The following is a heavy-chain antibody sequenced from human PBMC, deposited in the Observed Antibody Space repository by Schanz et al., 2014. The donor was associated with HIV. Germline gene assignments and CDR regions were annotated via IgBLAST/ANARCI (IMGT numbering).Heavy chain of an antibody. CDR2: VSHSGSN. V-gene: IGHV4-34*01. CDR3: ARRPKRWLDQVNSAGAFDV. CDR1: GGSFSGYY. D-gene: IGHD5-12*01. Sequence: QLYLQQWGSGLFKPAETLSLTCGVFGGSFSGYYWGWIRQSPEKGLEWIGEVSHSGSNNYNPSLKRRLTISLDTSKGQFSLKVKSVTAADTALYYCARRPKRWLDQVNSAGAFDVWGPGTLVTVSS. J-gene: IGHJ3*01.